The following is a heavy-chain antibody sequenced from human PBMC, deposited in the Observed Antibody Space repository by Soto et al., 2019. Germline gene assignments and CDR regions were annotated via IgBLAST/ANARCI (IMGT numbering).Heavy chain of an antibody. CDR1: GDSVSSNSAA. CDR2: TYYRSKWYN. D-gene: IGHD6-19*01. J-gene: IGHJ6*02. V-gene: IGHV6-1*01. Sequence: PSQTLSLTCAISGDSVSSNSAAWNWIRQSPSRGLEWLGRTYYRSKWYNDYAVSVKSRITINPDTSKNQFSLQLNSVTPEDTAVYYCAGEGIAVAGTGPNSYYYYGMDVSGQGTTVTVSS. CDR3: AGEGIAVAGTGPNSYYYYGMDV.